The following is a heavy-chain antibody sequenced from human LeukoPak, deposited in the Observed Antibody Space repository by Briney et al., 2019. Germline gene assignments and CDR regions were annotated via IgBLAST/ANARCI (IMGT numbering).Heavy chain of an antibody. V-gene: IGHV1-18*04. J-gene: IGHJ4*02. CDR3: ASCNDYGDPFDH. CDR2: ISAYNGNT. CDR1: GYTFTSYG. D-gene: IGHD4-17*01. Sequence: ASVKVSCKASGYTFTSYGISWVRQAPGQGLEWMGWISAYNGNTNYAQKLQGRVTMTTDTSTSTAYMELRSLRSDDTAVYNCASCNDYGDPFDHWGQGTLVTVSS.